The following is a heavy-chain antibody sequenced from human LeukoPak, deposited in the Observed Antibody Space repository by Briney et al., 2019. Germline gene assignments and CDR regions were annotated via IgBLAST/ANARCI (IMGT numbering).Heavy chain of an antibody. J-gene: IGHJ3*02. CDR3: ARPFGYCSGGSCYPPAFDI. CDR1: GGSISSYY. CDR2: IYYSGST. D-gene: IGHD2-15*01. V-gene: IGHV4-59*08. Sequence: SETLSLTCTVSGGSISSYYWSWIRQPPGKGLEWIGYIYYSGSTNYNPSLKSRVTISVDTSKNQFSLKLSSVTAADTAVYYCARPFGYCSGGSCYPPAFDIWGQGTMVTVSS.